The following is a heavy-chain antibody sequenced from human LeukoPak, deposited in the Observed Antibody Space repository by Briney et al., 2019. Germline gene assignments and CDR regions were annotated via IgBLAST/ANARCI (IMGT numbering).Heavy chain of an antibody. CDR1: GGSISSGSYY. D-gene: IGHD3-9*01. CDR2: IYTSGST. J-gene: IGHJ4*02. Sequence: PSETLSLTCTVSGGSISSGSYYWSWIRQPAGKGLEWIGRIYTSGSTNYNPSLKSRVTISVDTSKNQFSLKLSSVTAADTAVYYCARYYDIFDYWGQGTLVTVSS. CDR3: ARYYDIFDY. V-gene: IGHV4-61*02.